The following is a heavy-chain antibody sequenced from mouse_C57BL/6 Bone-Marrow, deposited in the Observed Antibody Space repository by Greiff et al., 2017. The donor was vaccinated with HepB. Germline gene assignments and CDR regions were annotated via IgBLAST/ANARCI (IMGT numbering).Heavy chain of an antibody. J-gene: IGHJ2*01. CDR1: GYTFTDYE. Sequence: VQLQQSGAELVRPGASVTLSCKASGYTFTDYEMHWVKQTPVHGLEWIGAIDPETGGTAYNQKFKGKAILTADKSSSTAYMELRSLTSEDSAVYYCTRTLYYGSSPDYWGQGTTLTVSS. D-gene: IGHD1-1*01. CDR2: IDPETGGT. V-gene: IGHV1-15*01. CDR3: TRTLYYGSSPDY.